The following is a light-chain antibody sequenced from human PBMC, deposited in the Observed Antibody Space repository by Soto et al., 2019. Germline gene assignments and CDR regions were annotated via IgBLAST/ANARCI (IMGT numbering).Light chain of an antibody. CDR3: QQRSNGLS. V-gene: IGKV3-11*01. CDR2: DAS. CDR1: QSVSRN. J-gene: IGKJ3*01. Sequence: EIVLTQSPAILSLSPGERATFSCRASQSVSRNLDWYQHKPGQTPRLLIYDASNRATGSPVRFSGSGSGTDFTLTISSLEPDDFAVYYCQQRSNGLSFGPGTKVDIK.